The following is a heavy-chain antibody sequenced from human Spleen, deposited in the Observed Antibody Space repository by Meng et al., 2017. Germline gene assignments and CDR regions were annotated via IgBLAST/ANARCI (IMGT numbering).Heavy chain of an antibody. CDR2: INHSGST. CDR1: GGSFSEYY. J-gene: IGHJ4*02. D-gene: IGHD4-11*01. V-gene: IGHV4-34*01. Sequence: QVQLQQWGAVLFKPSGPLSLTCVVSGGSFSEYYWSWTRQPPGKGLEWIGEINHSGSTNYNPSLESRATISVDTSQNNLSLKLSSVTAADSAVYYCARGPTTMAHDFDYWGQGTLVTVSS. CDR3: ARGPTTMAHDFDY.